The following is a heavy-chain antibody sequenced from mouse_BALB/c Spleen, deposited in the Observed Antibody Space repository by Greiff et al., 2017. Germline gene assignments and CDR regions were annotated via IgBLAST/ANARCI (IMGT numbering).Heavy chain of an antibody. D-gene: IGHD2-10*02. Sequence: EVKLVESGGGLVQPGGSRKLSCAASGFTFSSFGMHWVRQAPEKGLEWVAYISSGSSTIYYADTVKGRFTISRDNPKNTLFLQMTSLRSEDTAMYYCARIVVWGMDYWGQGTSVTVSS. J-gene: IGHJ4*01. CDR3: ARIVVWGMDY. CDR2: ISSGSSTI. V-gene: IGHV5-17*02. CDR1: GFTFSSFG.